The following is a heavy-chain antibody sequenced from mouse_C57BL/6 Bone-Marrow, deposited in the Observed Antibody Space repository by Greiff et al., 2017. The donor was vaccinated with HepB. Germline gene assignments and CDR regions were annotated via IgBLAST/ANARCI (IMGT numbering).Heavy chain of an antibody. Sequence: EVQLQQSGPELVKPGASVKISCKASGYTFTDYYMNWVKQSHGKSLEWIGDINPNNGGTSYNQKFKGKATLTVDKSSSTAYMELRSLTSEDSAVYYCARDGSSGYWFAYWGQGTLVTVSA. D-gene: IGHD3-2*02. CDR1: GYTFTDYY. CDR3: ARDGSSGYWFAY. J-gene: IGHJ3*01. V-gene: IGHV1-26*01. CDR2: INPNNGGT.